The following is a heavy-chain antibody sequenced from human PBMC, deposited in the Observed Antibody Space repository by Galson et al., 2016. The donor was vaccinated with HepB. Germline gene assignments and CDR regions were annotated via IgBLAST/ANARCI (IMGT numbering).Heavy chain of an antibody. D-gene: IGHD5/OR15-5a*01. Sequence: SETLSLTCTVSGDSIRSRSYFWGWIRQPPGRGLEWIGSLYYEGSAYYSPSLKGRVTVSVDTSKSQISLRLTSVTAADTAVYYCARAFVYTETDAFDVWGQGKVVTVSS. V-gene: IGHV4-39*01. J-gene: IGHJ3*01. CDR2: LYYEGSA. CDR1: GDSIRSRSYF. CDR3: ARAFVYTETDAFDV.